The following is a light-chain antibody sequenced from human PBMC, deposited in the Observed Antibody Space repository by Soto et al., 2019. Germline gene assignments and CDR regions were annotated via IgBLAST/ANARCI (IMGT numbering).Light chain of an antibody. CDR3: QQYTNRPPWT. CDR2: GAS. V-gene: IGKV3-15*01. CDR1: QSVSTN. Sequence: EILLTQSPATLSVSPGDRATLSCRASQSVSTNLSWYQQRHGQAPRLLIYGASTRATGIPARFIGSGSWTEFTLTISSLQSDDFSVYYCQQYTNRPPWTFGQGTKVELK. J-gene: IGKJ1*01.